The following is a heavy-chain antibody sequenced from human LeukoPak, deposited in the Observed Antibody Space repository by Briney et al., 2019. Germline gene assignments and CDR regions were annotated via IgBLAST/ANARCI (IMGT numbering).Heavy chain of an antibody. CDR2: ISNSGSNT. CDR3: ASRHIYGDFGRLDAFDL. D-gene: IGHD4-17*01. V-gene: IGHV3-23*01. Sequence: GGSLRLSCAASGFTFTSYAMRWVRQAPGRGLEWVSAISNSGSNTYYADSVKGRFTISRDNSKNTLYLQMNSLRAEDTAVYYCASRHIYGDFGRLDAFDLWGQGTMLTVSS. J-gene: IGHJ3*01. CDR1: GFTFTSYA.